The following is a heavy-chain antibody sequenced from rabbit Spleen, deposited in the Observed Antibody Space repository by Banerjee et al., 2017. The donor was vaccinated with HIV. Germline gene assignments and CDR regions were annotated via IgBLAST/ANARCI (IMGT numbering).Heavy chain of an antibody. CDR1: GFSFSGSYY. Sequence: QLLEESGGDLVKPGASLTLTCTASGFSFSGSYYMCWVRQPPGKGLEWIACINIVTGKSVYASWAKGRFMMSRTSSTTVTLQMTSLTVADTATYFCARDLVAVIGWNFNLWGPGTLVTVS. V-gene: IGHV1S40*01. CDR2: INIVTGKS. J-gene: IGHJ4*01. CDR3: ARDLVAVIGWNFNL. D-gene: IGHD1-1*01.